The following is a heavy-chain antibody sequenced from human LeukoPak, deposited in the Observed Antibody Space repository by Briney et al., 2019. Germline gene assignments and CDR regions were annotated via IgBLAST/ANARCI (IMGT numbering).Heavy chain of an antibody. D-gene: IGHD3-16*02. CDR1: GGSFSGYY. V-gene: IGHV4-34*01. Sequence: PSETLSLTCAVYGGSFSGYYWSWIRQPPGKGLEWIGEINHSGSTNYNPSLQSRVTISVDTSTNQFSLKLSSVTAADTAVYYCARSKGENYVGGSYRRNWFDPWGQGTLVTVSS. CDR2: INHSGST. CDR3: ARSKGENYVGGSYRRNWFDP. J-gene: IGHJ5*02.